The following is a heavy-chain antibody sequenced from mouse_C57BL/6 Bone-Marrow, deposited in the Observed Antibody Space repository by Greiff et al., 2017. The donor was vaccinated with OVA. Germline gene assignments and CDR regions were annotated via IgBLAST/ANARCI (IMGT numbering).Heavy chain of an antibody. V-gene: IGHV2-2*01. Sequence: QVQLKESGPGLVQPSQSLSITCTVSGFSLTSYGVHWVRQSPGKGLEWLGVIWSGGSTDYNAAFISRLSISKDNSKSQVFFKMNSLQADDTAIYYCARKENYYGSSLNYYAMDYWGQGTSVTVSS. J-gene: IGHJ4*01. CDR1: GFSLTSYG. D-gene: IGHD1-1*01. CDR2: IWSGGST. CDR3: ARKENYYGSSLNYYAMDY.